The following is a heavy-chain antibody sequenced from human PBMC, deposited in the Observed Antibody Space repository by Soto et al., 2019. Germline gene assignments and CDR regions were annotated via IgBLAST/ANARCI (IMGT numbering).Heavy chain of an antibody. CDR3: ASLGIGSSDYYYGMDV. J-gene: IGHJ6*02. CDR2: IYPGDSDT. Sequence: VESLKISCKGSGYSFTSYWIGWVRQMPGKGLEWMGIIYPGDSDTRYSPSFQGQVTISADKSISTAYLQWSSLKASDTAMYYCASLGIGSSDYYYGMDVWGQGTTVTSP. CDR1: GYSFTSYW. V-gene: IGHV5-51*01. D-gene: IGHD2-15*01.